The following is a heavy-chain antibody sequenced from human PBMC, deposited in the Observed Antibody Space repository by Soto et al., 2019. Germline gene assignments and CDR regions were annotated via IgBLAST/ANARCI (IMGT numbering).Heavy chain of an antibody. CDR2: IYPGDSDT. J-gene: IGHJ5*02. CDR3: ARGYCTTTICDPWFDP. D-gene: IGHD2-2*01. V-gene: IGHV5-51*01. CDR1: GYAFTSYW. Sequence: GESLKLSCTGFGYAFTSYWLAWLSQMHGQGLEWPGLIYPGDSDTRYSPSFQGQVTISVDKSISTAYLQWSTLKASDTAMYYCARGYCTTTICDPWFDPWGQGTLVTVSS.